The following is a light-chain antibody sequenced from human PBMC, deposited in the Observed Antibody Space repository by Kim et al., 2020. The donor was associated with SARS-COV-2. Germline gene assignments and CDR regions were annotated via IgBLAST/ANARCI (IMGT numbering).Light chain of an antibody. V-gene: IGKV3-15*01. CDR2: GAS. CDR1: QSVSSN. CDR3: QQYYNWPYT. Sequence: EIVMTQSPATLSVSPGERATLSCRASQSVSSNLAWYQQKPGQAPRLLIHGASTRATGIPASFSGSGSGTEFTLTINSLQSEDFAVYYCQQYYNWPYTFGQGTKLEI. J-gene: IGKJ2*01.